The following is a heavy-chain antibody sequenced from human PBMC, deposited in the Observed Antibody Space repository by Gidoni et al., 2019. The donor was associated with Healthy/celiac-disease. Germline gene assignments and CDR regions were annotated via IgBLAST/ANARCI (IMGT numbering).Heavy chain of an antibody. CDR3: ARDGFVVVPAAIRYYYYYGMDV. V-gene: IGHV3-48*02. D-gene: IGHD2-2*02. CDR1: S. CDR2: ISSSSSTI. Sequence: SMNWVRQAPGKGLEWVSYISSSSSTIYYADSVKGRFTISRDNAKNSLYLQMNSLRDEDTAVYYCARDGFVVVPAAIRYYYYYGMDVWGQGTTVTVSS. J-gene: IGHJ6*02.